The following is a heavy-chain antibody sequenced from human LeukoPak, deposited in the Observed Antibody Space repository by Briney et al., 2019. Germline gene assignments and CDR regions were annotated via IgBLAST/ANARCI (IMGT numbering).Heavy chain of an antibody. D-gene: IGHD5-18*01. CDR1: GGSISSYY. V-gene: IGHV4-59*01. J-gene: IGHJ3*02. CDR2: IYYSGST. Sequence: SETLSLTCTVSGGSISSYYWSWIRQPPGKGLEWIGYIYYSGSTNYNPSLKSRVTISVDTSKNQFSLKLSSVTAADTAVYYCARGRYSYGDAFDTWGQGTMVTVSS. CDR3: ARGRYSYGDAFDT.